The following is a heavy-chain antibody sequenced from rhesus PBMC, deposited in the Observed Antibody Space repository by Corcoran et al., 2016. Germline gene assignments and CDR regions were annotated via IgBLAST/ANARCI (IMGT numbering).Heavy chain of an antibody. J-gene: IGHJ3*01. Sequence: QLQLQESGPGLVKPSETLSLTCAVSGGSISSNYWSWIRQPPGKGLEWIGRISGSGGSTDYNPALTSRVTISPDTSKNQFSLKLSSVTAADTAVYYCARDRVARGDAFDFWGQGLRVTVSS. CDR1: GGSISSNY. CDR3: ARDRVARGDAFDF. V-gene: IGHV4-173*01. CDR2: ISGSGGST. D-gene: IGHD4-29*01.